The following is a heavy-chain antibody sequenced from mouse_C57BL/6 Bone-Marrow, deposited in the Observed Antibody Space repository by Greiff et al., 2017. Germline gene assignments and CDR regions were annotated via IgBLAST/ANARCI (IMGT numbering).Heavy chain of an antibody. CDR1: GYTFTSYW. V-gene: IGHV1-69*01. J-gene: IGHJ1*03. CDR2: IDPSDSYT. Sequence: VQLQQPGAELVMPGASVKLSCKASGYTFTSYWMHWVKQSTGQGLEWIGEIDPSDSYTNYNQKFKGKSTLTVDKSSSTAYMQLSSLTSEDSAVYYCAREGYFDVWGTGTTVTVSS. CDR3: AREGYFDV.